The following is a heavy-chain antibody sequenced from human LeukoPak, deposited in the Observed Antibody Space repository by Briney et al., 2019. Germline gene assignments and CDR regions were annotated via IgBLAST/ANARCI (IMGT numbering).Heavy chain of an antibody. Sequence: GGSLRLSCAASGFTFSSYAMHWVRQAPGKGLEWVAVISFDGSNKNYGDSVKGRFTISRDNSKNTVYLQMNSLRVEDTAVYYCARDPRTTGKSNYGMDVWGQGTTVTVSS. CDR2: ISFDGSNK. J-gene: IGHJ6*02. CDR1: GFTFSSYA. V-gene: IGHV3-30*03. D-gene: IGHD4-17*01. CDR3: ARDPRTTGKSNYGMDV.